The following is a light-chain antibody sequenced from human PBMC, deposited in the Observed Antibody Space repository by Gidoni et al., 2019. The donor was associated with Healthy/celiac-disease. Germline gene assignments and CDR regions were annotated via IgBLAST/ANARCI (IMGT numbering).Light chain of an antibody. CDR2: AAS. Sequence: DIQVTHSPSFLSASVGDRVTITCRASQGISSYLAWYQQKPGKAPKLLIYAASTLQSGVPSRFSGSGSGKEFTLTISSLQPEEFATYYCQQLNSYPWTFGQGTKVEIK. V-gene: IGKV1-9*01. CDR1: QGISSY. CDR3: QQLNSYPWT. J-gene: IGKJ1*01.